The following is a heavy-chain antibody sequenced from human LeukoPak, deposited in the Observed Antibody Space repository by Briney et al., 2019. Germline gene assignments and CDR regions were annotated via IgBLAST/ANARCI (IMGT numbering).Heavy chain of an antibody. CDR1: GYTFTGYY. V-gene: IGHV1-2*02. Sequence: DSVKVSCKASGYTFTGYYMHWVRQAPGQGLEWIGWINPNSGGTNYAQKFQGRVTMTRDTSISTAYMELSSLRSEDTAVYYCARAGYDSSGYYSYWGQGTLVTVSS. J-gene: IGHJ4*02. CDR2: INPNSGGT. D-gene: IGHD3-22*01. CDR3: ARAGYDSSGYYSY.